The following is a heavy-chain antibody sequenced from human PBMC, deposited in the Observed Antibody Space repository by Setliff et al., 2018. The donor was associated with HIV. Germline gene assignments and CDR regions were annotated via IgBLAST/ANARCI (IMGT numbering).Heavy chain of an antibody. D-gene: IGHD4-17*01. V-gene: IGHV4-38-2*01. CDR1: GYFISSGYY. J-gene: IGHJ4*02. CDR3: ARHRKDDYFLTAYFDS. Sequence: SETLSLTCAVSGYFISSGYYWGWIRQPPGKGLEWIGSLSHVGGTYYNPSLKSRVTISIDTSMNQFSLRLTSVTAADTAVYYCARHRKDDYFLTAYFDSLGQGTLVTVSS. CDR2: LSHVGGT.